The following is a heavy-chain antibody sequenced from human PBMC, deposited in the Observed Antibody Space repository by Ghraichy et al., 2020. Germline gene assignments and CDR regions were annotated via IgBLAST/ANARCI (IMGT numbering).Heavy chain of an antibody. Sequence: SGPTLVKPRQEEQTSEPQSPLTISNAVFCLTKKRQPPGKALEWLARIHWNDDKRYSPSLKSRLTITKDTSKNQVVLTMTNMDPVDTATYYCAHRSGNSGYYYSFDYWGQVTLFTVAS. CDR2: IHWNDDK. J-gene: IGHJ4*02. V-gene: IGHV2-5*01. CDR3: AHRSGNSGYYYSFDY. CDR1: PLTISNAVFC. D-gene: IGHD3-22*01.